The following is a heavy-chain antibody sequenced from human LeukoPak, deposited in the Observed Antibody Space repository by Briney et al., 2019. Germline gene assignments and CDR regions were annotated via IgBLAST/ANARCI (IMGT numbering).Heavy chain of an antibody. D-gene: IGHD2-21*01. CDR1: GGTFSSYA. CDR2: IIPIFGTA. CDR3: ASVASPATGHFDY. Sequence: GASVKVSCKASGGTFSSYAISWVRQAPGQGLEWMGRIIPIFGTANYAQKFQGRVTITTDESTSTAYMKLSSLRSEDTAVYYRASVASPATGHFDYWGQGTLVTVSS. J-gene: IGHJ4*02. V-gene: IGHV1-69*05.